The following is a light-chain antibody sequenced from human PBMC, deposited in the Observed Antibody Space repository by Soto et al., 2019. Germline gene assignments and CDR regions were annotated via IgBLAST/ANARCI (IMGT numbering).Light chain of an antibody. Sequence: QSALTQPASLYGSPGQSITISCTGTSSDVGGYNYVSWYQQHPGKAPKLMIYDVSNRPSGVSNRFSGSKSGNTASLTISGLQAEDEADYYCSSYTSSSTLEVFGTGTKVTVL. CDR3: SSYTSSSTLEV. J-gene: IGLJ1*01. V-gene: IGLV2-14*01. CDR1: SSDVGGYNY. CDR2: DVS.